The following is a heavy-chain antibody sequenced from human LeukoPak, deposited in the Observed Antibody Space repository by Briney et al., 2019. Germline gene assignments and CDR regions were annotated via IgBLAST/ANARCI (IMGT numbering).Heavy chain of an antibody. CDR1: GFTFSSYS. D-gene: IGHD3-10*01. Sequence: PGGSLRLSCAASGFTFSSYSMNWVRRAPGKGLEWVSSISSSSSYIYYADSVKGRFTISRDNAKNSLYLQMNSLRAEDTAVYYCASDYYGSGSYRGWGQGTLVTVSS. CDR3: ASDYYGSGSYRG. J-gene: IGHJ4*02. CDR2: ISSSSSYI. V-gene: IGHV3-21*01.